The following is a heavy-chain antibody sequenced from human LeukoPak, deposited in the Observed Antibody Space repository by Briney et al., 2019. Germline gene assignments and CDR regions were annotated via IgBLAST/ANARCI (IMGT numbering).Heavy chain of an antibody. CDR3: AKHASYCSGGSCYPNWFDP. D-gene: IGHD2-15*01. CDR2: ISYDGSNK. Sequence: PGGSLRLSCAASGFTFSRYGMHWVRQAPGKGLEWVAVISYDGSNKYYGDSVKGRFTISRDNSKNTLYLQMNSLRAEDTAVYYCAKHASYCSGGSCYPNWFDPWGQGTLVTVSS. J-gene: IGHJ5*02. CDR1: GFTFSRYG. V-gene: IGHV3-30*18.